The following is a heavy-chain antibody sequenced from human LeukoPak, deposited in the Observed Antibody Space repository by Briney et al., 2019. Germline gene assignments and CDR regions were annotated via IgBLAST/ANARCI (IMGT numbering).Heavy chain of an antibody. CDR2: IYHSGST. J-gene: IGHJ3*02. V-gene: IGHV4-38-2*01. CDR3: ARPKSTYYTDAFDI. Sequence: SETLSLTCAVSGYSISSGYYWGWIRQPPGNGLEWIGSIYHSGSTYYNPSLKSRVTISVDTSKNQFSLKLSSVTAADTAVYYCARPKSTYYTDAFDIWGQGTMVTVSS. CDR1: GYSISSGYY. D-gene: IGHD3-3*01.